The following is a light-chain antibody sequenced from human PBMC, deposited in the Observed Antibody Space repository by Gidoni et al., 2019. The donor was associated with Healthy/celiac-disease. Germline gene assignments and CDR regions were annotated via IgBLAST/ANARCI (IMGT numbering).Light chain of an antibody. Sequence: EIVMTQSPATLSVAPGERATLSCRASQSVSSNLAWYKQKPGQAPRLLIYGASTRATGITARFSGSGSGTDFVLTISSLQSEDFAVYYCQQYNNWPPYTFGQGTKLEIK. V-gene: IGKV3-15*01. CDR3: QQYNNWPPYT. J-gene: IGKJ2*01. CDR1: QSVSSN. CDR2: GAS.